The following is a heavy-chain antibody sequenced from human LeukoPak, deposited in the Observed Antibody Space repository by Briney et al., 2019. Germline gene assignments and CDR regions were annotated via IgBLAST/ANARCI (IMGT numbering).Heavy chain of an antibody. D-gene: IGHD5-12*01. J-gene: IGHJ4*02. CDR1: GYTLTELS. Sequence: ASVKVSCKVSGYTLTELSMHWVRQAPGKGLEWMGGFDPEDGETIYAQKFQGRVTMTEDTSTDTAYMELSRLRSEDTAVYYCATRWISVATQPFDYWGQGTLVTVSS. CDR2: FDPEDGET. V-gene: IGHV1-24*01. CDR3: ATRWISVATQPFDY.